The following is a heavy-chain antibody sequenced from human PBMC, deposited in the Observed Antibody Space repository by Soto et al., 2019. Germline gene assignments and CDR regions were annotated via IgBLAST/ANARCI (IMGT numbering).Heavy chain of an antibody. CDR3: AKDTPVVMFLFDS. D-gene: IGHD2-15*01. Sequence: GGSLRLSCAASGFTFSSYAMSWVRQAPGKELEWVSSITDTGVSTYYAASVKGRFTISRDNSKNTLYLQMNSLRTDDSAVYYCAKDTPVVMFLFDSWGRGTLVTVSS. V-gene: IGHV3-23*01. CDR2: ITDTGVST. CDR1: GFTFSSYA. J-gene: IGHJ4*02.